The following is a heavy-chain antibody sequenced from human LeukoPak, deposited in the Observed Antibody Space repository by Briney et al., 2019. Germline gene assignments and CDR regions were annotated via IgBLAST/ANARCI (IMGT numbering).Heavy chain of an antibody. V-gene: IGHV3-11*05. CDR1: GFTFSDYY. D-gene: IGHD6-13*01. CDR2: ISSSGSYT. Sequence: PGGSLRLSCAASGFTFSDYYMSWIRQAPGKGLEWISFISSSGSYTTYVDSVQGRFTISRDNAKSSLYLQMNSLRAEDTAVYYCARVPAASIGYYFDYWGQGTLVTVSS. J-gene: IGHJ4*02. CDR3: ARVPAASIGYYFDY.